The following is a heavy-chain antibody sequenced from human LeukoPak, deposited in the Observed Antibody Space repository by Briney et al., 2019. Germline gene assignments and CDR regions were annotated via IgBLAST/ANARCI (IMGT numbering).Heavy chain of an antibody. J-gene: IGHJ5*01. V-gene: IGHV4-38-2*02. Sequence: SETLSLTCTVSRGSITTYYWGWIRQSPGKGLEWIGSIFHSGKTYYNLSLKSRVTISVDTSKNQFSLKLSSVTAADTAVYYCARGDIPDFWGQGTLVTVSS. CDR3: ARGDIPDF. CDR2: IFHSGKT. D-gene: IGHD2-15*01. CDR1: RGSITTYY.